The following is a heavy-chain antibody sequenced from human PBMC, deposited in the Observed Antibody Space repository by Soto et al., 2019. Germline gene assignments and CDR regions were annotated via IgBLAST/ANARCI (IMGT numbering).Heavy chain of an antibody. Sequence: GGSLRLSCAASGFTFDDYAMHWVRQAPGKGLEWVSGISWNSGSIGYADSVKGRFTISRDNAKNSLYLQMNSLRAEDTALYYCARGIYYYYGMDVWGQGTTVTVSS. J-gene: IGHJ6*02. CDR2: ISWNSGSI. V-gene: IGHV3-9*01. D-gene: IGHD3-10*01. CDR3: ARGIYYYYGMDV. CDR1: GFTFDDYA.